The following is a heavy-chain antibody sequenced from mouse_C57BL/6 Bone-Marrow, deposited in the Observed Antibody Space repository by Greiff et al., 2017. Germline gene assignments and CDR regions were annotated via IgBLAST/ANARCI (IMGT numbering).Heavy chain of an antibody. J-gene: IGHJ4*01. CDR1: GFTFSSYA. Sequence: DVQLQESGGGLVKPGGSLKLSCAASGFTFSSYAMSWVRQTPEKRLEWVATISDGGSYTYYPDNVKGRFTISRDNAKTNLYLQMSHLKSEDTAMYYCARGPLDYWGQGTSVTVSS. V-gene: IGHV5-4*01. CDR2: ISDGGSYT. CDR3: ARGPLDY.